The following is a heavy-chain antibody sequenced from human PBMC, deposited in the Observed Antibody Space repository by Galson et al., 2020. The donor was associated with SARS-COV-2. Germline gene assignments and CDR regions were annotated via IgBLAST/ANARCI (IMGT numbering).Heavy chain of an antibody. CDR3: ARAGQY. Sequence: GGSLRLPCVASGFTFSSNSMHWVRQPPGKGLKHVSAISSSGDNTYYASSVKGRFTISRDTSKSTLYRQMGSLGSEDVAVYDLARAGQYCGQGALVAVSS. CDR1: GFTFSSNS. J-gene: IGHJ4*02. CDR2: ISSSGDNT. V-gene: IGHV3-64*01.